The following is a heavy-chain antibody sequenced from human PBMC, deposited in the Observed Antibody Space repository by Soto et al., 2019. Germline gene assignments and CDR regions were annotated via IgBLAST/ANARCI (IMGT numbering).Heavy chain of an antibody. CDR2: INHSGST. J-gene: IGHJ5*02. CDR3: ARASRGDYDAGWFDP. V-gene: IGHV4-34*01. D-gene: IGHD4-17*01. CDR1: GGSFSGYY. Sequence: TLSLTCAVYGGSFSGYYWSWIRQPPGKGLEWIGEINHSGSTNYNPSLKSRVTISVDTSKNQFSLKLSSVTAADTAVYYCARASRGDYDAGWFDPWGQGTLVTVSS.